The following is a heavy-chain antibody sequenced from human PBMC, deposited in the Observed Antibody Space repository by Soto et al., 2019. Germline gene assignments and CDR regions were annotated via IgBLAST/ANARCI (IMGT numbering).Heavy chain of an antibody. D-gene: IGHD2-8*02. Sequence: GGSLRLSCAASGFTFSNYAMSWVRQAPGKGLEWVSLVSATAGTTYYTDSVKGRFTISRDNSRNTVYLQMNSLRADDTAVYYCSSGSASGAFDYWGQGTLVPXSS. CDR2: VSATAGTT. J-gene: IGHJ4*02. V-gene: IGHV3-23*01. CDR1: GFTFSNYA. CDR3: SSGSASGAFDY.